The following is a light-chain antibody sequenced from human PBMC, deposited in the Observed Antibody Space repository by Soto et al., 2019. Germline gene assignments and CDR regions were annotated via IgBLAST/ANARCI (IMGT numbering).Light chain of an antibody. V-gene: IGKV1-16*02. Sequence: DIHMTQSPSSLSASVGDRVTITCRASQDISSHLAWFQQRPGKAPKSLSYAASTLHSGVPSKFSGSGSGTDLTLTISSLQPEDCATHYCQQYNSYPVTFGQGTRLQI. J-gene: IGKJ5*01. CDR1: QDISSH. CDR3: QQYNSYPVT. CDR2: AAS.